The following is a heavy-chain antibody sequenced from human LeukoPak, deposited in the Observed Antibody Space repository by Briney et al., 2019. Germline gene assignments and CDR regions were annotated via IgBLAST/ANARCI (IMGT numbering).Heavy chain of an antibody. CDR1: GGSLSSSHYS. V-gene: IGHV4-39*07. CDR3: ARDCRLYSSSRHYYYYGMDV. Sequence: SETLSLTCTVSGGSLSSSHYSWGWIRQPPGKGLEWIGSIYSGGSTYYNPSLKSRVTISVDTSKNQFSLKLSSVTAADTAVYYCARDCRLYSSSRHYYYYGMDVWGQGTTVTVSS. D-gene: IGHD6-6*01. CDR2: IYSGGST. J-gene: IGHJ6*02.